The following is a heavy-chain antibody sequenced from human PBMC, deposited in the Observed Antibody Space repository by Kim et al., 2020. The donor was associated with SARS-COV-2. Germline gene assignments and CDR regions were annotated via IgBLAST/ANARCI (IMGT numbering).Heavy chain of an antibody. CDR2: IYYSGST. CDR3: ARVRFSITIFGVVTRLFDY. D-gene: IGHD3-3*01. J-gene: IGHJ4*02. Sequence: SETLSLTCTVSGGSISSGDYYWSWIRQPPGKGLEWSGYIYYSGSTYYNPSLKSRVTISVDTSKNQFSLKLSSVTAADTAVYYCARVRFSITIFGVVTRLFDYWGQGTLLTVSS. CDR1: GGSISSGDYY. V-gene: IGHV4-30-4*01.